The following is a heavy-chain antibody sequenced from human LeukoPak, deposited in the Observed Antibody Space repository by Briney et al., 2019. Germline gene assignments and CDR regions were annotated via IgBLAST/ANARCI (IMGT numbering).Heavy chain of an antibody. CDR3: ARDPYSGNYGDYYYYYMDV. J-gene: IGHJ6*03. D-gene: IGHD1-26*01. V-gene: IGHV3-21*01. CDR2: ITSSSSYI. CDR1: GFSFSTYN. Sequence: GEFLRLSCAASGFSFSTYNMNWVRQAPGKGLEWVSSITSSSSYIYYADSVKGRFTISRDNAKTSLYLQMNSLRDEDTAVYYCARDPYSGNYGDYYYYYMDVWGKGTTVTISS.